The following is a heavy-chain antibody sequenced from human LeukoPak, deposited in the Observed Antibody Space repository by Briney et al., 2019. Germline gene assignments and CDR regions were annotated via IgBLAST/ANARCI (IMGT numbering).Heavy chain of an antibody. CDR1: GLTVTNAG. CDR3: TTGIRGD. CDR2: VASKTDGGAT. D-gene: IGHD3-10*01. V-gene: IGHV3-15*07. Sequence: GGSLRLSCSASGLTVTNAGMNWVRQAPWEGLDWVGRVASKTDGGATDYAAPVKGRFTISRDDSKNTLNLQMNSLKTEDTAVYYCTTGIRGDWGQGTLVTVSS. J-gene: IGHJ4*02.